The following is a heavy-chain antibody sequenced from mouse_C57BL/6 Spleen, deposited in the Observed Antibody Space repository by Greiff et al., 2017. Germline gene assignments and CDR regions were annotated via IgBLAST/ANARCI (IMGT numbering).Heavy chain of an antibody. V-gene: IGHV1-26*01. Sequence: EVQLQQSGPELVKPGASVKISCKASGYTFTDYYMNWVKQSHGKSLEWIGDINPNNGGTSYNQKFKGKATLTLDKSSSTAYMELRSLTSEDSAVYYCARQGSSGTGWFAYWGQGTLVTVSA. CDR3: ARQGSSGTGWFAY. CDR1: GYTFTDYY. CDR2: INPNNGGT. J-gene: IGHJ3*01. D-gene: IGHD3-2*02.